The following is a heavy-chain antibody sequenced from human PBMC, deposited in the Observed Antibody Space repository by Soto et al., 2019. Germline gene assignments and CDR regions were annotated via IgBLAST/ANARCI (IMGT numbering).Heavy chain of an antibody. D-gene: IGHD2-21*02. V-gene: IGHV4-30-2*01. J-gene: IGHJ4*02. CDR1: GGSISSGGYS. CDR2: MYHSGST. CDR3: ARGVYGRDSL. Sequence: PSETLSLTCAVSGGSISSGGYSWSWIRQPPGKGLEWIGYMYHSGSTYYNPSLKSRVTISIDRSKNQFSLKLSSVTAADTAVYYCARGVYGRDSLWGRGTLVTVSS.